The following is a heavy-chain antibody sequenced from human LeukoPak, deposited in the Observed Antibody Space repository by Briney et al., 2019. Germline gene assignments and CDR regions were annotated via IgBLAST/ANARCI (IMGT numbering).Heavy chain of an antibody. CDR1: GGSISSESSY. V-gene: IGHV4-39*01. Sequence: SETLSLTCTVSGGSISSESSYWDWIRQPPGEGLVWIGSIYYSGSTYYNPSLKSRVTISVDTSKNQFSLKLSSVTAADTAVYYCARHPSYYKIGGLDFWGRGTLVTVSS. J-gene: IGHJ2*01. CDR3: ARHPSYYKIGGLDF. D-gene: IGHD2-15*01. CDR2: IYYSGST.